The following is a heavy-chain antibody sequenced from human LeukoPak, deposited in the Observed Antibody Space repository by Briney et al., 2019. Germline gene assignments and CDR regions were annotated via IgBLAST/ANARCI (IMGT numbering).Heavy chain of an antibody. D-gene: IGHD3-10*01. CDR2: IYPDEPDT. CDR1: GYSFSNYW. CDR3: ARGRRFGELSHPTYYFDY. J-gene: IGHJ4*02. Sequence: GESLKISCKGSGYSFSNYWIGWVRQVPGKGLEWMGIIYPDEPDTRYSPSFQGQVTISADKSISTAYLQWSSLKASDTAVYYCARGRRFGELSHPTYYFDYWGQGTQVTVSS. V-gene: IGHV5-51*01.